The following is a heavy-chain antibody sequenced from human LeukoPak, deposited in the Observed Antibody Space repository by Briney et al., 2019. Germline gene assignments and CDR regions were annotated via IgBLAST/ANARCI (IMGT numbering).Heavy chain of an antibody. D-gene: IGHD3-22*01. CDR1: GCTFTNYG. V-gene: IGHV1-18*01. CDR3: AREFYYDNSGFSLFNY. J-gene: IGHJ4*02. Sequence: ASVKVSCMASGCTFTNYGIAWVRLAPGPGLEWMGWVTAYNGNTNKAQKLQGRVTMTTDTSTSTAYMELRSLRSDDTAVYYCAREFYYDNSGFSLFNYWGQGTLVTVSS. CDR2: VTAYNGNT.